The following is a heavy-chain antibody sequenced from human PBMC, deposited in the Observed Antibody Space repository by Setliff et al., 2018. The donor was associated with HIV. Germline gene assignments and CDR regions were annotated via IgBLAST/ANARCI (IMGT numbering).Heavy chain of an antibody. V-gene: IGHV4-30-4*08. CDR2: IHYSGSAA. J-gene: IGHJ3*02. CDR1: GGSISDSKYY. CDR3: AREVDVLTTSDAFDI. D-gene: IGHD2-21*02. Sequence: SETLSLTCGVSGGSISDSKYYWSWIRQPPGKGLEWIGYIHYSGSAAYYSPSLQSRSTISIDTSKNQFSLRLTSVTAADTAIYYCAREVDVLTTSDAFDIWGRGTMVTVSS.